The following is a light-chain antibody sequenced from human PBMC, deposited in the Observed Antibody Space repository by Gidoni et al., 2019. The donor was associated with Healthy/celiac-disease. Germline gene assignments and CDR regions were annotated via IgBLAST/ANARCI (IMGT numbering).Light chain of an antibody. J-gene: IGKJ2*01. V-gene: IGKV3-20*01. CDR3: QHCGSSPPGT. CDR1: QSVSSSY. Sequence: EIVLTQSPGTLSLSPGERATLSCRASQSVSSSYLAWYQQKPGQAPRLLIYDTSSRATGIPDRFSGSGSGTDFTLTISRLEPEDFAVYYCQHCGSSPPGTFGQGTKLEIK. CDR2: DTS.